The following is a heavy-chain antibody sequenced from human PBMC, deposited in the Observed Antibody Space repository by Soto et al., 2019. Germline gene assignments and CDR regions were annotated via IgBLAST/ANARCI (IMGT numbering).Heavy chain of an antibody. CDR1: GYTFTGYY. V-gene: IGHV1-2*04. CDR3: AREDIVVGEYYYYYGMDV. D-gene: IGHD2-15*01. CDR2: INPNSGGT. Sequence: ASVKVSCKASGYTFTGYYMLWVRQAPGQGLESMGWINPNSGGTNYAQKFQGWVTMTRDTSISTAYMELSRLRSDDTAVYYCAREDIVVGEYYYYYGMDVRGQGTTVTVSS. J-gene: IGHJ6*02.